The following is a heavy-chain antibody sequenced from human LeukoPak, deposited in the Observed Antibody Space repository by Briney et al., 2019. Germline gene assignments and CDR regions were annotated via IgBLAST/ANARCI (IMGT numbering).Heavy chain of an antibody. CDR2: INHSGST. V-gene: IGHV4-34*01. D-gene: IGHD5-18*01. CDR1: GFTFSSYS. Sequence: GSLRLSCAASGFTFSSYSMNWVRQPPGKGLEWIGEINHSGSTNYNPSLKSRVTISVDTSRNQFSLKLSSVTAADTAVYYCARSYKWIQLWAYFDYWGQGTLVTVSS. J-gene: IGHJ4*02. CDR3: ARSYKWIQLWAYFDY.